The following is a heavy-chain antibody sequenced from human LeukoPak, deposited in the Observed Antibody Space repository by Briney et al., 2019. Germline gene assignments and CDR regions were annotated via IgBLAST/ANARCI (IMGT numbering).Heavy chain of an antibody. D-gene: IGHD1-26*01. CDR3: ARGGQPYYYYYYYYMDV. Sequence: EASVKVSCKASGYTFTSYDINWVRQAAGQGLEWMGWMNPNSGNTGYAQKFQGRATMTRNTSISTAYMELSSLRSEDTAVYYCARGGQPYYYYYYYYMDVWGKGTTVTVSS. CDR2: MNPNSGNT. J-gene: IGHJ6*03. V-gene: IGHV1-8*01. CDR1: GYTFTSYD.